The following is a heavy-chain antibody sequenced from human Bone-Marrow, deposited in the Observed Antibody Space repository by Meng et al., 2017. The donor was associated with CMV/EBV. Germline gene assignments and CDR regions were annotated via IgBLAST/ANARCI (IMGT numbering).Heavy chain of an antibody. D-gene: IGHD2-2*01. Sequence: GESLKISCAASGFIFSSYSMNWVRQTPGKGLEWVSYISSSSTTIYYADSVKGRFTISRDNAKNSLYLQMNCLRAEDTAVYYCARGGYELLHRTVDIWGQGTMVTVSS. CDR2: ISSSSTTI. CDR1: GFIFSSYS. J-gene: IGHJ3*02. CDR3: ARGGYELLHRTVDI. V-gene: IGHV3-48*04.